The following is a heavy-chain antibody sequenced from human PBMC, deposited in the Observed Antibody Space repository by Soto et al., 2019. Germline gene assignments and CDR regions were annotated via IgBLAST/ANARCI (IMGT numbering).Heavy chain of an antibody. Sequence: PGESLKISCKGSGYSFTSYWISWVRQMPGKGLEWMGRIDPSDSYTNYSPSFQGQVTISADKSISTAYLQWSSLKASDTAMYYCARDRPYYYGSGSYYKYYYYYGMDVWGQGTTVTVSS. V-gene: IGHV5-10-1*04. CDR1: GYSFTSYW. CDR2: IDPSDSYT. D-gene: IGHD3-10*01. CDR3: ARDRPYYYGSGSYYKYYYYYGMDV. J-gene: IGHJ6*02.